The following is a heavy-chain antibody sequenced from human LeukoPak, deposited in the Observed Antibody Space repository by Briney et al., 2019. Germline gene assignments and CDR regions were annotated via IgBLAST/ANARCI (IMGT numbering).Heavy chain of an antibody. CDR2: IYSDNT. CDR3: ARDACITMIVVVITTGYYYYYMDV. D-gene: IGHD3-22*01. J-gene: IGHJ6*03. Sequence: GGSLRLSCTVSGFTVSSNSMSWVRQAPGKGLEWVSFIYSDNTHYSDSVKGRFTISRDNSKNTLYLQMNSLRAEDTAVYYCARDACITMIVVVITTGYYYYYMDVWGKGTTVTVSS. CDR1: GFTVSSNS. V-gene: IGHV3-53*01.